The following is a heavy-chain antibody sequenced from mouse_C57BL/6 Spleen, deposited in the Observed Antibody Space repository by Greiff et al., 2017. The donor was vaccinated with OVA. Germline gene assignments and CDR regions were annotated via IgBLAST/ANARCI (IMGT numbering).Heavy chain of an antibody. D-gene: IGHD1-1*01. CDR3: ARHGGDYYGSSHWYFDV. CDR2: FYPGRGSI. Sequence: VQLQQSGAELVKPGASVKLSCKASGYTFTEYTIHWVKQRSGQGLEWIGWFYPGRGSIKYNEKFKDKATLTADKSSSTVYMGLSRLTSEDSAVYFCARHGGDYYGSSHWYFDVWGTGTTVTVSS. J-gene: IGHJ1*03. V-gene: IGHV1-62-2*01. CDR1: GYTFTEYT.